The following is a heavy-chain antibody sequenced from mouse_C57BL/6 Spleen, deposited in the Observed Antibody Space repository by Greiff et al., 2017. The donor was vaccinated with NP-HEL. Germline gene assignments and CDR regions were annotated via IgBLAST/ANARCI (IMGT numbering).Heavy chain of an antibody. CDR2: IDPENGDT. V-gene: IGHV14-4*01. CDR3: TTLLDYGSSYDYVDY. J-gene: IGHJ2*01. D-gene: IGHD1-1*01. CDR1: GFNIKDDY. Sequence: EVQLQQSGAELVRPGASVKLSCTASGFNIKDDYMHWVKQRPEQGLEWIGWIDPENGDTEYASKFQGKATITADTSSNTAYLQLSSLTSEDTAVYDCTTLLDYGSSYDYVDYWGQGTTLTDSS.